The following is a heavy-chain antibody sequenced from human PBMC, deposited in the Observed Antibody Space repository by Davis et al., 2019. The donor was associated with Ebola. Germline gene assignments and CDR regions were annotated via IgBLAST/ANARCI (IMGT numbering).Heavy chain of an antibody. V-gene: IGHV4-34*01. Sequence: MPSDPLSPTFPLHGGSSSGYYWSWIRQPPGKGLEWLGDINHSGSTNYNPSLKSRVTISVDTSKNQFSLKLSSVTAADTAVYYCARVNRYYYYGMDVWGQGTTVTVSS. D-gene: IGHD1-14*01. J-gene: IGHJ6*02. CDR2: INHSGST. CDR1: GGSSSGYY. CDR3: ARVNRYYYYGMDV.